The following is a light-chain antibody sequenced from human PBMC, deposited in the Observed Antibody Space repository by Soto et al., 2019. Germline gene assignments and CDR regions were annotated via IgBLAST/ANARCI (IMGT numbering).Light chain of an antibody. V-gene: IGLV3-1*01. J-gene: IGLJ2*01. CDR2: EHF. CDR3: QAWDGNTVI. CDR1: GLGDKF. Sequence: SYELTQPPSVSVSPGQTASITCSGDGLGDKFPCWYQQKPGQSPVLVIDEHFRRPSGIPERFSGSNSGNTATLTISETQPVDEADYYCQAWDGNTVIFGGGTKLTVL.